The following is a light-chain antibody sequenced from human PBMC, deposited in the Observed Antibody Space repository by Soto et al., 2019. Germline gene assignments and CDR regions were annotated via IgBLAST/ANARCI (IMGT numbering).Light chain of an antibody. CDR3: SSYTSNNTWV. CDR1: SSDVGGYNY. CDR2: EVS. V-gene: IGLV2-14*01. J-gene: IGLJ3*02. Sequence: SALTQPASVSGSPGQSITISCTGTSSDVGGYNYVSWYQQYLGKAPKLMIYEVSNRPSGVSNRFSGSKSGNTASLTISGLQAEDEADFYCSSYTSNNTWVFGGGTKLTV.